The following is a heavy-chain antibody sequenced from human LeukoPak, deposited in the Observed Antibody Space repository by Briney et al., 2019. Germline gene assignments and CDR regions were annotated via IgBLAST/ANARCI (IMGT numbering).Heavy chain of an antibody. V-gene: IGHV1-18*04. D-gene: IGHD3-10*01. J-gene: IGHJ4*02. CDR2: ISAYNGNT. CDR3: ARDQRAEGFGELYDY. Sequence: EASVKVSCKASGYTFTSYGISWVRQAPGQGLEWMGWISAYNGNTNYAQNLQGRVTMTTDTSASTAYMELRSLRSDDTAVHYCARDQRAEGFGELYDYWGQGTLVTVSS. CDR1: GYTFTSYG.